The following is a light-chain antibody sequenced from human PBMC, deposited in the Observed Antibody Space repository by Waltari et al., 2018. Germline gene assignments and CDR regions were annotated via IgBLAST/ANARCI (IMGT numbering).Light chain of an antibody. V-gene: IGLV1-40*01. CDR2: GNN. J-gene: IGLJ2*01. CDR3: QSFDNMLSGGVV. Sequence: QSMLTQPPSVSGTPGQRVTISCSGSTSNIGAGHDVHWYQHLPGTAPKLLIYGNNNRPSGVPDRFSGSKSGTSASLAITGLQADDEADYFCQSFDNMLSGGVVFGGGTKLAVL. CDR1: TSNIGAGHD.